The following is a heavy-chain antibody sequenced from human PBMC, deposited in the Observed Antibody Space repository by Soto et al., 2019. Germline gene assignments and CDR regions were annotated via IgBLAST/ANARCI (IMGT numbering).Heavy chain of an antibody. Sequence: GGSLRLSCAASGFTFSSYWMHWVRQAPGKGLEWVAVISYDGNNKYYADSVKGRFTISRDNSKNTLYLQMSSLRAEDTAVYYCAKSVYNWNDGFFDYWGQGTLVTVSS. V-gene: IGHV3-30*18. J-gene: IGHJ4*02. CDR2: ISYDGNNK. D-gene: IGHD1-1*01. CDR3: AKSVYNWNDGFFDY. CDR1: GFTFSSYW.